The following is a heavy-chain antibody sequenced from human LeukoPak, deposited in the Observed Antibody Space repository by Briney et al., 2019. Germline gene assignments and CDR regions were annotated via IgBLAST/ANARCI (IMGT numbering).Heavy chain of an antibody. CDR1: GFTFSSYA. CDR2: IDASGGST. V-gene: IGHV3-23*01. CDR3: AKGSGSGWYGWFAP. D-gene: IGHD6-19*01. Sequence: GGSLRLSCAASGFTFSSYAMTWVRQAPGKGLEWVSSIDASGGSTYYADSVKGRFTISRDNSKNTFFLQMNTLRAADTAVYYRAKGSGSGWYGWFAPWGQGTLVTVSS. J-gene: IGHJ5*02.